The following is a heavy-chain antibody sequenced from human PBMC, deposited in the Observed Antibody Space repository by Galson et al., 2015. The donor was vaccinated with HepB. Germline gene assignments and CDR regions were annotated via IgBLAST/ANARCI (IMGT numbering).Heavy chain of an antibody. CDR2: INPSGGST. CDR3: ARDRGYSYGYFDY. CDR1: GYTFTSYY. D-gene: IGHD5-18*01. J-gene: IGHJ4*02. Sequence: SVKVSCKASGYTFTSYYIHWVRQGPGQGLEWMGIINPSGGSTNYAQKFQGRVTMTRDASTSTVYLELSSLRSEDTAVYYCARDRGYSYGYFDYWGQGTLVTVSS. V-gene: IGHV1-46*01.